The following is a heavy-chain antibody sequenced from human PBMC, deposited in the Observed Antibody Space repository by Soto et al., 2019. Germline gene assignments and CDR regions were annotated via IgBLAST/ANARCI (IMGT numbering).Heavy chain of an antibody. CDR2: LGAADVQ. J-gene: IGHJ6*02. V-gene: IGHV3-13*05. CDR3: ARAYSGRLPRRADYYYAMDV. CDR1: VFTLIAFD. D-gene: IGHD2-15*01. Sequence: QSGWSLRLSCASSVFTLIAFDMQWVRQAEGKGLEWVSSLGAADVQYHLVSVKARFTISRENAKNSLYLQMNNLRAGDTAVYYCARAYSGRLPRRADYYYAMDVWGQGTTVTVSS.